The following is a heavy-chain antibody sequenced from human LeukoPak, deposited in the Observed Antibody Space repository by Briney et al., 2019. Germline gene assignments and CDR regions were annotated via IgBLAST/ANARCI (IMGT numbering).Heavy chain of an antibody. CDR2: VYCSGST. CDR1: GGSVSSGYYY. CDR3: ASGGPYSGYIY. D-gene: IGHD5-12*01. Sequence: SESLSLTCTVSGGSVSSGYYYWSWNRQPPGKGLEWIGYVYCSGSTNYNPSLTSGVAISVDTSKDQFSLKVSSVTAADTAVYYCASGGPYSGYIYWGQGTLVTVSS. J-gene: IGHJ4*02. V-gene: IGHV4-61*01.